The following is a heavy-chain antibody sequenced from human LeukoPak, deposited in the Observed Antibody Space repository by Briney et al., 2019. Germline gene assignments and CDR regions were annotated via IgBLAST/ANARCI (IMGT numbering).Heavy chain of an antibody. J-gene: IGHJ4*02. D-gene: IGHD2-2*01. CDR3: APQGYCTSTSCVMAY. CDR1: GFTFSSYV. CDR2: ISDDPGST. V-gene: IGHV3-23*01. Sequence: GGSLRLSCAASGFTFSSYVMSWVRQALGKGLEWDSTISDDPGSTFYADSVKGRFTISRDNSKNTLYLQMNSLRAEDTAVYYCAPQGYCTSTSCVMAYWGQGTLVTVSS.